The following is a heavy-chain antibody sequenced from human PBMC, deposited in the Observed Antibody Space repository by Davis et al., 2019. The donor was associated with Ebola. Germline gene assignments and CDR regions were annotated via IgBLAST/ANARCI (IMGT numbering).Heavy chain of an antibody. CDR2: IWYDGSNK. J-gene: IGHJ5*02. CDR1: GFTFSSYG. Sequence: GESLKISCAASGFTFSSYGMHWVRQAPGKGLEWVAVIWYDGSNKYYADSVKGRFTISRDNSKNTLYLQMNSLRAEDTAGYYCARGGPGSSWTDNWFDPWGQGTLVTVSS. D-gene: IGHD6-13*01. CDR3: ARGGPGSSWTDNWFDP. V-gene: IGHV3-33*01.